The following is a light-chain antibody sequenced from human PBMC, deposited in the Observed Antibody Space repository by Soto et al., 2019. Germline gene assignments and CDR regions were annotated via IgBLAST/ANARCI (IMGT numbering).Light chain of an antibody. CDR1: QGISSY. CDR2: AAP. V-gene: IGKV1-8*01. J-gene: IGKJ2*01. CDR3: QPYYSYPPYT. Sequence: AIRLTQSPSSLSASTGDRVTITCRASQGISSYLAWYQQKPGKAPKLLIYAAPTLQSGVPSRFSGSGSGTDFTLTISCLQSEDFAAFYCQPYYSYPPYTFGQGTKLEIK.